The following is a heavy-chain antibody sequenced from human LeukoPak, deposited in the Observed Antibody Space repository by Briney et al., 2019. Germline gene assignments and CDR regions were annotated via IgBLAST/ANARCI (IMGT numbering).Heavy chain of an antibody. V-gene: IGHV3-23*01. D-gene: IGHD6-13*01. CDR2: ISGSGGST. CDR3: AKDGKYSSSWYDY. CDR1: GFTFSSYA. Sequence: GGSLRLSCAASGFTFSSYATSWVRQAPGKGLEWVSAISGSGGSTYYADSVKGRFTISRDNSKNTLYLQMNSLRAEDTAVYYCAKDGKYSSSWYDYWGQGTLVTVSS. J-gene: IGHJ4*02.